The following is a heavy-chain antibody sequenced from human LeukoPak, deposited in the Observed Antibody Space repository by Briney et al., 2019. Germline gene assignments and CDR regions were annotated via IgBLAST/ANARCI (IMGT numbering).Heavy chain of an antibody. Sequence: SETLSLTCDVSGDFFRSYWWGWVRQPAGKGLEWIGRIYANGSTKFNPSLKSRLTMSMDTSTNQFSLKLTSVTAADTAVYFCARQGYTASYYFLDSWSQGILVTVSS. CDR2: IYANGST. J-gene: IGHJ4*02. D-gene: IGHD1-26*01. CDR1: GDFFRSYW. V-gene: IGHV4-4*07. CDR3: ARQGYTASYYFLDS.